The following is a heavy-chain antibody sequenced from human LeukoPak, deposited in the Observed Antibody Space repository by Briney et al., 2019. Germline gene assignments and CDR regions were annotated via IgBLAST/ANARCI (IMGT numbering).Heavy chain of an antibody. Sequence: GESLKISCKGSGYIFTSYWIGWVRQMPGKGLEWMGIIYPGDSDTRYSPSFQGQVTISADKSISTAYLQWSSLKASDTAMYYCARRYYYDTSGYYLAQDAFDIWGQGTMVTVSS. CDR1: GYIFTSYW. D-gene: IGHD3-22*01. CDR3: ARRYYYDTSGYYLAQDAFDI. J-gene: IGHJ3*02. V-gene: IGHV5-51*01. CDR2: IYPGDSDT.